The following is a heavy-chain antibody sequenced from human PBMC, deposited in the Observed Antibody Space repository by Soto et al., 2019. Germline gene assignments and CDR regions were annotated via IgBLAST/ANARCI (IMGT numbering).Heavy chain of an antibody. J-gene: IGHJ4*02. CDR3: ARVVGDYPPFFDY. D-gene: IGHD4-17*01. V-gene: IGHV1-8*01. CDR2: MNPSSGNT. CDR1: GYTFTSYD. Sequence: GASVKVSCKASGYTFTSYDINWVRQATGQGLEWMGWMNPSSGNTGYAQKFQGRVTMTRNTSISTAYMELSSLRSEDTAVYYCARVVGDYPPFFDYWGQGTLVTVSS.